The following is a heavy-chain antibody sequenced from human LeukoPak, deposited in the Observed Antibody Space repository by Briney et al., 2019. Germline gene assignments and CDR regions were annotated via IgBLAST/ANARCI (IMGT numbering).Heavy chain of an antibody. V-gene: IGHV3-48*01. D-gene: IGHD3-22*01. CDR3: ARGRRGYYYDSSGLYFDY. J-gene: IGHJ4*02. CDR1: GFTISSYS. Sequence: PGGSLLLSCAASGFTISSYSMNWVRQAPGKGLEWVSYISSSSSTIYYADSVKGRFTISRDNSKNTLYLQMNSLRAEDTAVYYCARGRRGYYYDSSGLYFDYWGQGTLVTVSS. CDR2: ISSSSSTI.